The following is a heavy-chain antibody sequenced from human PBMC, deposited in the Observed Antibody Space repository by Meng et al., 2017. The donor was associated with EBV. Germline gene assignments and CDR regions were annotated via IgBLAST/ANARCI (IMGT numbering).Heavy chain of an antibody. CDR3: ASESGRGFTPDY. D-gene: IGHD3-10*01. J-gene: IGHJ4*02. Sequence: QVQSLQSGAAGKKPGSSVKVSCRTSGGTFRSDAVSWVRQAPGQGLEWMGGLIPMVGAPHYAQKFQGRVTIIADESTSTHSMELNSLRSEDTAMYYCASESGRGFTPDYWGQGTLVTVSS. CDR2: LIPMVGAP. CDR1: GGTFRSDA. V-gene: IGHV1-69*01.